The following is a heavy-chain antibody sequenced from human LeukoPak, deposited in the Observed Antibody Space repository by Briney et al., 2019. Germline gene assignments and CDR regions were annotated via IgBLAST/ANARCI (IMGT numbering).Heavy chain of an antibody. CDR2: IYTSGST. CDR3: ARDGTTGWFDP. V-gene: IGHV4-4*07. J-gene: IGHJ5*02. Sequence: SETLSLTCTVSGGSISSYYWSWIRQPAGKGLEWIGRIYTSGSTNYNPSLRSRVTMSVDTSKSQFSLKLSSVTAADTAVYYCARDGTTGWFDPWGQGTLVTVSS. D-gene: IGHD1-14*01. CDR1: GGSISSYY.